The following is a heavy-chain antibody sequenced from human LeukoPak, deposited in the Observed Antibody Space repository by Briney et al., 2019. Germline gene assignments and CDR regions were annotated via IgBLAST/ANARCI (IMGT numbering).Heavy chain of an antibody. CDR2: IYYSGST. V-gene: IGHV4-59*08. J-gene: IGHJ4*02. Sequence: SETLSLTCTVSGGSISSYYWSWIRQPPGKGLEWIGYIYYSGSTNYNPSLKSRVTISVDTSKNQFSLKLSSVTAADTAVYYCARHLWFGELLTFDTWGQGTLVTVSS. CDR1: GGSISSYY. CDR3: ARHLWFGELLTFDT. D-gene: IGHD3-10*01.